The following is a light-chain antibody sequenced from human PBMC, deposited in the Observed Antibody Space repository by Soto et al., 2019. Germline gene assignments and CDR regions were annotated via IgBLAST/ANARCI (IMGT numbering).Light chain of an antibody. J-gene: IGLJ2*01. V-gene: IGLV4-60*03. CDR1: SGHSSRI. CDR2: LEGSGSY. CDR3: ETWDSNTRV. Sequence: QPVLTQSSSASASLGSSVKLTCTLSSGHSSRIIAWHQQQPGKAPRYLMKLEGSGSYDKGSGVPDRLSGSSSGADRYLTISNLQSEDEADYYCETWDSNTRVFGGGTKLTVL.